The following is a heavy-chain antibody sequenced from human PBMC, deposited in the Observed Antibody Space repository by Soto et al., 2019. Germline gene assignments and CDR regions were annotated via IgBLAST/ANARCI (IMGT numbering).Heavy chain of an antibody. D-gene: IGHD1-7*01. V-gene: IGHV3-23*01. J-gene: IGHJ4*02. CDR2: ISGSGGST. Sequence: GGSLRLSCAASGFTFSSYAMSWVRQAPGKGLEWVSAISGSGGSTYYADSVKGRFTISRDNSKNTLYLQMNSLRAEDTAVYYCAKDSWTRRYNWNYVFDYWGQGTLVTVSS. CDR3: AKDSWTRRYNWNYVFDY. CDR1: GFTFSSYA.